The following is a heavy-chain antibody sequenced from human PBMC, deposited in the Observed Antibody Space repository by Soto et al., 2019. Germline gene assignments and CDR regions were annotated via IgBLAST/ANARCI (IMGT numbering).Heavy chain of an antibody. CDR2: IHHNATA. CDR1: GDSVSSGASH. CDR3: ARLDRSTSKIGV. Sequence: SETLSLTCTLSGDSVSSGASHWTWIRQSPGKGLEWIGYIHHNATADCNPPLKSRVSISVDTSKNQFSLKLTSATTADTAVYYCARLDRSTSKIGVWGQGTTVT. J-gene: IGHJ3*01. D-gene: IGHD3-22*01. V-gene: IGHV4-61*08.